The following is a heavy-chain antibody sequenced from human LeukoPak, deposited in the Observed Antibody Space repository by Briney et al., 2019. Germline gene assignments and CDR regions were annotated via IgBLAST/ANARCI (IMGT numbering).Heavy chain of an antibody. CDR2: IRYDGSDK. Sequence: GGSLRLSCAASGFTVSSNYMSWVRQAPGKGLEWVAFIRYDGSDKYYADSVKGRFTISRDNSKNTLYLQMNSLRVEDTAVYYRAKNYGFDYWGQGTLVTVSS. CDR1: GFTVSSNY. J-gene: IGHJ4*02. V-gene: IGHV3-30*02. CDR3: AKNYGFDY. D-gene: IGHD3-10*01.